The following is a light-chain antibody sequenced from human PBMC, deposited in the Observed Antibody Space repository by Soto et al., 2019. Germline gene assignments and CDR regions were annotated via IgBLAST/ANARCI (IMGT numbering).Light chain of an antibody. CDR1: QSVSSY. Sequence: TVLTQSPGTLSLSPGERATLSCRASQSVSSYLAWYQQKPGQAPRLLIYDASNRATGIPARFSGSGSGTDFTLTISSLEPEDFAVYYCHQRSNWPWTFGQGTKVDI. CDR3: HQRSNWPWT. J-gene: IGKJ1*01. CDR2: DAS. V-gene: IGKV3-11*01.